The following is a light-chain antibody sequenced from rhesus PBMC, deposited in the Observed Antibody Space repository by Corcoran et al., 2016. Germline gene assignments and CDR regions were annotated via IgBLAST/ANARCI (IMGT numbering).Light chain of an antibody. V-gene: IGKV3-42*01. CDR2: GAS. CDR1: QSVTSS. J-gene: IGKJ4*01. Sequence: EIVMTQSPATLSLSPGEGATLSCRASQSVTSSLAWYPQNPGKAPNLLIYGASSRATGIPDRSSGSGFGTEFTLTISSREPEDVGVYVCQQDYSWPPTFGGGTKVELK. CDR3: QQDYSWPPT.